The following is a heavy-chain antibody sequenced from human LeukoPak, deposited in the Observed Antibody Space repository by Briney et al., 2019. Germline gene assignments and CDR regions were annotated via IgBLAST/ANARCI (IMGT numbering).Heavy chain of an antibody. J-gene: IGHJ4*02. Sequence: GGSLRLSCAASGFTFSSYWMHWVRQAPGKGLVWVSRINSDGSSTSYADSVKGRFTISRDNAKNALYLQMNSLRAEDTAVYYCARVGDFWSGSYTDYFDYWGQGTLVTVSS. CDR1: GFTFSSYW. CDR3: ARVGDFWSGSYTDYFDY. D-gene: IGHD3-3*01. V-gene: IGHV3-74*01. CDR2: INSDGSST.